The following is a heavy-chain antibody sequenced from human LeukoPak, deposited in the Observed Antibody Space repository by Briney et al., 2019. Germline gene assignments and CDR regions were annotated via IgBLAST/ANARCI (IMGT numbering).Heavy chain of an antibody. CDR2: IIPIFGTA. V-gene: IGHV1-69*01. J-gene: IGHJ6*03. Sequence: SVKVSCKASGGTFSSYAISWVRQAPGQGLEWMGGIIPIFGTANYAQKFQGRVTITADESTSTAYMELSSLRSEDTAVYYCAKGAGNDFWSGYYHYYYYMDVWGKGTTVTVSS. CDR3: AKGAGNDFWSGYYHYYYYMDV. D-gene: IGHD3-3*01. CDR1: GGTFSSYA.